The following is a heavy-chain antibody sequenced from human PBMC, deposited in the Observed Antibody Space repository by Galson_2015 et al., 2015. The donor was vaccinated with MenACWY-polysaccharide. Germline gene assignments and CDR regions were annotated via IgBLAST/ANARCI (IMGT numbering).Heavy chain of an antibody. CDR3: TKAGAKYCRGSSCYFNWFDP. J-gene: IGHJ5*02. CDR2: INADGSAT. Sequence: SLRLSCAASGFSFSTYWMHWVRHAPGKGLVWVSRINADGSATDYADSVRGRFTISRDNAKNTLYPEMNSLRAEDTAVYYCTKAGAKYCRGSSCYFNWFDPWGQGTLVTVSS. CDR1: GFSFSTYW. V-gene: IGHV3-74*01. D-gene: IGHD2-15*01.